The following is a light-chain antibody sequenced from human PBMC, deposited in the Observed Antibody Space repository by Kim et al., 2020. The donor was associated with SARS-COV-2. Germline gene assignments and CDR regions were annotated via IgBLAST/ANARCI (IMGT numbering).Light chain of an antibody. V-gene: IGLV2-11*01. CDR3: CSYAGSLVV. CDR1: SSDVGGYNY. Sequence: PGQSVTISCTGTSSDVGGYNYVSWYQQHPGKAPKLMIYDVSRRPSGVPDRFSGSKSGNPASLTISGLQAEDEADYYCCSYAGSLVVFGGGTQLTVL. CDR2: DVS. J-gene: IGLJ2*01.